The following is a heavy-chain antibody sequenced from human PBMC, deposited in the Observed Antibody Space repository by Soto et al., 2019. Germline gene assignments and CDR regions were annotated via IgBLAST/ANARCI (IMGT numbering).Heavy chain of an antibody. CDR2: MNAAKGNA. V-gene: IGHV1-8*01. J-gene: IGHJ5*02. D-gene: IGHD2-21*02. CDR1: GYNFPSSN. Sequence: QERLVQSGAELRRPGASVKISCRASGYNFPSSNVSWVRQASGQRPEWLGWMNAAKGNAAFARDSQGRVSMRRDLSIDTAYLELAGLSSGDTAMYYCARAVGIGVTGLDLWGPGTFVTVS. CDR3: ARAVGIGVTGLDL.